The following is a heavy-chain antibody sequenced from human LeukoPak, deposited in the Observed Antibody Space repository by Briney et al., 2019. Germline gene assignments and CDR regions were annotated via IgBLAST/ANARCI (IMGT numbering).Heavy chain of an antibody. CDR2: ISVDGGDI. CDR3: GKDPNGNFIGAFDF. J-gene: IGHJ3*01. D-gene: IGHD4-23*01. Sequence: GGSLRLSCAASRFAFHNYAMTWIRQAPERGLEWVSSISVDGGDIKYTDSAKGRFTISRDNSKGTLYLQMDSLRVEDTAVYYCGKDPNGNFIGAFDFWGQGTMVTVSS. V-gene: IGHV3-23*01. CDR1: RFAFHNYA.